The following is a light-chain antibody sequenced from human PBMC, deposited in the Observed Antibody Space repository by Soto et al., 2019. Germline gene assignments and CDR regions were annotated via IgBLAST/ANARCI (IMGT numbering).Light chain of an antibody. CDR2: QDR. Sequence: YELTQPPSVSVSPGQTAIITCSGDKLGHKYAFWYQQKPGQSPVVTIYQDRKRPSGIPERFSGSNSGNTATLTISGTQAMDEADYYCQAWDSTTVVFGGGTKLTVL. CDR3: QAWDSTTVV. J-gene: IGLJ2*01. CDR1: KLGHKY. V-gene: IGLV3-1*01.